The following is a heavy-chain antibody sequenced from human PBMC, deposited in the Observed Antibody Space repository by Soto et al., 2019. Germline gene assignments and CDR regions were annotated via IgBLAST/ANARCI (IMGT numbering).Heavy chain of an antibody. Sequence: QVQLVESGGGVVQPGRSLRLSCAASGFTFSSYTMHWVRQAPVKGLEWVTVISYDGSKHYYADSVKGRFTNSRDNSKNTLYLQMNSLRAEDTAVYYCATAKSSSWHNFDCWGQGTLVTVSS. CDR1: GFTFSSYT. J-gene: IGHJ4*02. CDR2: ISYDGSKH. CDR3: ATAKSSSWHNFDC. V-gene: IGHV3-30-3*01. D-gene: IGHD6-13*01.